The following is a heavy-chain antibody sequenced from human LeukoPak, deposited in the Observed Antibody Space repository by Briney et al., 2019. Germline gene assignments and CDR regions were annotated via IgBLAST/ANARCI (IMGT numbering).Heavy chain of an antibody. D-gene: IGHD4-17*01. CDR2: FDPEDGER. CDR3: ATDTETQLALDH. Sequence: ASVKVSCKVSGYTLTELSMHWVRQAPGKGLEWMGGFDPEDGERTYAQKFQGRVTMTEDTSIDIAYMELRSLRSEDTAVYYCATDTETQLALDHWGQGTLVTVSS. CDR1: GYTLTELS. J-gene: IGHJ4*02. V-gene: IGHV1-24*01.